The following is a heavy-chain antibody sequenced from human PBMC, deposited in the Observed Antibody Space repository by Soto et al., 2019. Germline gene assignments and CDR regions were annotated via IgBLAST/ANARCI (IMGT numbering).Heavy chain of an antibody. CDR2: IIPIFGTA. CDR3: AREGDFWSGFRWFDP. CDR1: GGTFSSYA. J-gene: IGHJ5*02. D-gene: IGHD3-3*01. Sequence: GASVKVSCKASGGTFSSYAISWVRQAPGQGLEWMGGIIPIFGTANYAQKFQGRVTITADKSTSTAYMELSSLRSEDTAVYYCAREGDFWSGFRWFDPWGQGTLVTVSS. V-gene: IGHV1-69*06.